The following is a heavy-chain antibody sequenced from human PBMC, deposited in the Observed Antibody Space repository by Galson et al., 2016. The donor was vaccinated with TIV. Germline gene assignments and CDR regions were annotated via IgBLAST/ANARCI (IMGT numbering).Heavy chain of an antibody. V-gene: IGHV1-8*02. CDR2: NST. Sequence: SVKVSCKASGYTFISHDINWVRQAPGQGLEWMGNSTGYAQKFQGRVTMTSNISISTAYMELSSLRSEDTAVYYCASPNYRSGYYGMDVWGQGTTVTVSS. J-gene: IGHJ6*02. D-gene: IGHD3-22*01. CDR1: GYTFISHD. CDR3: ASPNYRSGYYGMDV.